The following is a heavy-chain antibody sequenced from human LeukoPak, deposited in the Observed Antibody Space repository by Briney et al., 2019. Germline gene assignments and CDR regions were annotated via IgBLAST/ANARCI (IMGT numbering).Heavy chain of an antibody. CDR3: ARGPPNWGFDF. Sequence: ASVKVSCKASGYTFTGYYMHWVRQAPGQGLEWMGRINPNSGGTNYAQKFQGRVIMTRDTSISTAYMELSRLRSEDTAVYYCARGPPNWGFDFWGQGALVTVSS. CDR1: GYTFTGYY. D-gene: IGHD7-27*01. CDR2: INPNSGGT. V-gene: IGHV1-2*06. J-gene: IGHJ4*02.